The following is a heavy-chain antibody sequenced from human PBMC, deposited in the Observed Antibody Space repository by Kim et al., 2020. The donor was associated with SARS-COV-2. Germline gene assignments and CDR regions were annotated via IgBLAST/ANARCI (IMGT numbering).Heavy chain of an antibody. CDR3: ARDPGGYDRNFDY. J-gene: IGHJ4*02. CDR2: ISYSGNT. D-gene: IGHD5-12*01. CDR1: SGSISSGPYY. V-gene: IGHV4-31*03. Sequence: SETLSLTCTVSSGSISSGPYYWNWIRQHPGKGLEWIGYISYSGNTYYNPSLKSRLTISLDTSKNQFSLTLKSVTAADRAIYYCARDPGGYDRNFDYWGQGTLVTVSS.